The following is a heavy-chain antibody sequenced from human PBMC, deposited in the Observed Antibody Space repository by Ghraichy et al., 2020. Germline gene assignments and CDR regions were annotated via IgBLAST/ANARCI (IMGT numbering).Heavy chain of an antibody. V-gene: IGHV3-15*07. D-gene: IGHD3-3*01. CDR1: GFTFSNAW. J-gene: IGHJ4*02. Sequence: GGSLRLSCAASGFTFSNAWMNWVRQAPGKGLEWVGRIKSKTDGGTTDYAAPVKGRFTISRDDSKNTLYLQMNSLKTEDTAVYYCTTADFWSGYAFDYWGQGTLVTVSS. CDR3: TTADFWSGYAFDY. CDR2: IKSKTDGGTT.